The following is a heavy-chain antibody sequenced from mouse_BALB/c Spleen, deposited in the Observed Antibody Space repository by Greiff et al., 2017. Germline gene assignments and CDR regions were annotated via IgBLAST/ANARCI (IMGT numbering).Heavy chain of an antibody. Sequence: DVQLVESGGGLVQPGGSLKLSCAASGFTFSSYTMSWVRQTPEKRLEWVAYISNGGGSTYYPDTVKGRFTISRDNAKNTLYLQMSSLKSEDTAMYYCARQDGYFYFDYWGQGTTLTVSS. CDR2: ISNGGGST. D-gene: IGHD2-3*01. V-gene: IGHV5-12-2*01. J-gene: IGHJ2*01. CDR1: GFTFSSYT. CDR3: ARQDGYFYFDY.